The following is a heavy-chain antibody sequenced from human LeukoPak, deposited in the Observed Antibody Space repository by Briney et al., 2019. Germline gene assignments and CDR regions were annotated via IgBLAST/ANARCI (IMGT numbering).Heavy chain of an antibody. V-gene: IGHV4-39*01. CDR1: GGSISSGGYY. CDR3: ARQGYCTNGVCYSYYYYGMDV. Sequence: SETLSLTCTVSGGSISSGGYYWSWIRQHPGKGLEWIGYIYYSGSTYYNPSLKSRVTISVDTSKNQFSLKLSSVTAADTAVYYCARQGYCTNGVCYSYYYYGMDVWGQGTTVTVSS. J-gene: IGHJ6*02. CDR2: IYYSGST. D-gene: IGHD2-8*01.